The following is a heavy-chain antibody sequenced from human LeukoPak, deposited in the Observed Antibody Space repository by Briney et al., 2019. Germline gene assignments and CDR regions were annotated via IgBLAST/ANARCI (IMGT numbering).Heavy chain of an antibody. CDR2: IYYSGST. D-gene: IGHD3-10*01. V-gene: IGHV4-31*03. J-gene: IGHJ6*04. Sequence: SQTLSLTCTVSGGSISSGGYYWSWIRQHPGKGLEWIGYIYYSGSTYYNPSLKSRVTISVDTSKNQFSLKLSSVTVAATAVYYCARDNYGSGSPYGMDVWGKGTTVTVSS. CDR1: GGSISSGGYY. CDR3: ARDNYGSGSPYGMDV.